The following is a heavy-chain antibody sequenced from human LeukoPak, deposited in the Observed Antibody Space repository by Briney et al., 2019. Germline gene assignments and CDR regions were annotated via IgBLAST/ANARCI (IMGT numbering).Heavy chain of an antibody. J-gene: IGHJ4*02. CDR1: GFTFNNYA. CDR3: ASLDYFDSSDYGDY. D-gene: IGHD3-22*01. V-gene: IGHV3-23*01. Sequence: GGSLRLSCAASGFTFNNYAMSWVRQAPGKGLEWASAVSGSGGSTYYTDSVTGRFTISRDNSKNTLYLQMNSLRAEDTALYYCASLDYFDSSDYGDYWGQGTLVTVSS. CDR2: VSGSGGST.